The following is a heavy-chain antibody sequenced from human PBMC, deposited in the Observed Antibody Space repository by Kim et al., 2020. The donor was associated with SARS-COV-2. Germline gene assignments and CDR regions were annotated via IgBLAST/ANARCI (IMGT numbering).Heavy chain of an antibody. D-gene: IGHD1-26*01. CDR3: ARHPSGSGSYYFSNWFDP. J-gene: IGHJ5*02. Sequence: SETLSLTCTVSGGSISSYYWSWIRQPPGKGLEWVGYINYSGSTTYNPSSKSGVSISVNTSKNQFSLKLSSVPAADRAVEYCARHPSGSGSYYFSNWFDPWGQGTLVTVSS. CDR1: GGSISSYY. V-gene: IGHV4-59*13. CDR2: INYSGST.